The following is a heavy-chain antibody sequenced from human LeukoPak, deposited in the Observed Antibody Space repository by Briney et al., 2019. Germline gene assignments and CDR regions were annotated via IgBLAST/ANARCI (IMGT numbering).Heavy chain of an antibody. D-gene: IGHD2-2*01. Sequence: SETLSLTCTVSGGSISSSSYYWGWIRQPPGKGLEWIGSIYYSGSTYYNPSLKSRVTISVDTSKNQFSLKLSSVTAADTAVYYCARHPNYCSSTSCSFDYWGQGTLVTVSS. V-gene: IGHV4-39*01. CDR1: GGSISSSSYY. CDR3: ARHPNYCSSTSCSFDY. CDR2: IYYSGST. J-gene: IGHJ4*02.